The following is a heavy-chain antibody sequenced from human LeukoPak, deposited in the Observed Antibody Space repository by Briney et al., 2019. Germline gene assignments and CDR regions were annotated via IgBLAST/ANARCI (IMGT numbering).Heavy chain of an antibody. CDR1: GFTFNTYA. J-gene: IGHJ4*02. Sequence: GGSLRLSCAASGFTFNTYAMNWVRQAPGKGLEWVSSISGSGENTYYADSVKGRFTISRDNSKNTLSMQMNSLRAEDTAVYYCAKGSVNYDILTGSYFDYWGQGTLVTVSS. D-gene: IGHD3-9*01. CDR2: ISGSGENT. CDR3: AKGSVNYDILTGSYFDY. V-gene: IGHV3-23*01.